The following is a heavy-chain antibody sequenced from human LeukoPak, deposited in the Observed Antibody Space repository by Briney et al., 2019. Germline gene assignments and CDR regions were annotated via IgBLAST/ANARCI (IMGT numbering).Heavy chain of an antibody. V-gene: IGHV3-74*01. CDR2: INSNGRDT. D-gene: IGHD6-19*01. CDR3: ARDDAGVAVGGHSSESFY. Sequence: GGPLGLLHAVFGFTFYSCWAQCVAQAPEKGLVWVSRINSNGRDTSYADSVKGRFTISRDNAKNTLYLQMNSLRAEDTAVYYCARDDAGVAVGGHSSESFYWGQGTLVTVSS. CDR1: GFTFYSCW. J-gene: IGHJ4*02.